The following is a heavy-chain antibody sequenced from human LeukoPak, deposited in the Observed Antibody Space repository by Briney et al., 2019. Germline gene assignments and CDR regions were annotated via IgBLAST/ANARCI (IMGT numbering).Heavy chain of an antibody. D-gene: IGHD3-16*02. CDR2: IIPIFGTA. CDR1: GGTFSSYA. CDR3: ARGRLRLGELSFQDFDY. V-gene: IGHV1-69*13. Sequence: SVKVSCKASGGTFSSYAISWVRQAPGQGLEWMGGIIPIFGTANYAQKFQGRVTITADESTSTAYMELSSLRSEDTAVYYCARGRLRLGELSFQDFDYWGQGTLVTVSS. J-gene: IGHJ4*02.